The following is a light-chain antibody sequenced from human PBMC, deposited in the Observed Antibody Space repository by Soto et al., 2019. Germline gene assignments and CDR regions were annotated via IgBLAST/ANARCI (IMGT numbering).Light chain of an antibody. V-gene: IGLV2-14*01. Sequence: QSVLTQPASVSGSPGQSITISCTGSSSDVGSNNYVSWYQQHPSNAPKLMIYEVSHRPSGVPNRFSGSKSGNTASLTICGLQAEDEADYYCSSYTSSSTSSYVFGTGTKVTVL. CDR2: EVS. J-gene: IGLJ1*01. CDR3: SSYTSSSTSSYV. CDR1: SSDVGSNNY.